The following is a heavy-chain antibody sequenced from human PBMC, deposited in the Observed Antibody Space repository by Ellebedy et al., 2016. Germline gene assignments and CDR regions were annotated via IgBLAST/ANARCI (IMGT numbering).Heavy chain of an antibody. J-gene: IGHJ6*02. D-gene: IGHD6-13*01. V-gene: IGHV3-11*06. CDR2: ISSSSSYT. CDR1: GFTFSDYY. CDR3: ARDRAGTGRAAAGDYYYYGMDV. Sequence: GESLKISCAASGFTFSDYYMSWIRQAPGKGLEWVSYISSSSSYTNYADSVEGRFTISRDNAKNSLYLKMNSLRTEDTAVYYCARDRAGTGRAAAGDYYYYGMDVWGQGTTVTVSS.